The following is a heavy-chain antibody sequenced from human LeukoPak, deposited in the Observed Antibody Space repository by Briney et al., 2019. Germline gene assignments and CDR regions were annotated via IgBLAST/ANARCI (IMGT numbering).Heavy chain of an antibody. CDR1: GYTFTGYY. J-gene: IGHJ5*02. CDR2: INPNSGGT. V-gene: IGHV1-2*02. D-gene: IGHD2-21*02. CDR3: ARDVTKRSWFDP. Sequence: ASVKVSCKASGYTFTGYYMHWVRQAPGQGLEWMGWINPNSGGTNYAQKFQGRVTMTRDTSISTAYMELSRLRSDDTAVYCCARDVTKRSWFDPWGQGTLVTVSS.